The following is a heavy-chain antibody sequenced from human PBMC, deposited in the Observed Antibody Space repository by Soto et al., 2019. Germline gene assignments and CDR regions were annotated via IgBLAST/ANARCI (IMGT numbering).Heavy chain of an antibody. CDR1: GFTFSSYA. D-gene: IGHD1-26*01. CDR3: AKEGSGSYFPGADYFDY. V-gene: IGHV3-23*01. Sequence: GALRLSCAASGFTFSSYAMSWVRQAPGKGLEWVSAISGSGGSTYYADSVKGRFTISRDNSKNTLYLQMNSLRAEDTAVYYCAKEGSGSYFPGADYFDYWGQGTLVTVSS. J-gene: IGHJ4*02. CDR2: ISGSGGST.